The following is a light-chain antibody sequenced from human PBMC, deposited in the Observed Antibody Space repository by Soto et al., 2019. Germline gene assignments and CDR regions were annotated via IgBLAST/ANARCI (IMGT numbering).Light chain of an antibody. V-gene: IGKV3-11*01. CDR2: DAS. J-gene: IGKJ5*01. CDR3: QQCSIWPPIT. CDR1: QSVDNC. Sequence: EIVLTQSPATLSLSPGERATLSCRASQSVDNCLAWYQQKPGQAPRLLIYDASDRAPGIPARFSGSGSGTDFSLTISNLDPEDFAVYYCQQCSIWPPITFGQGTRLEMK.